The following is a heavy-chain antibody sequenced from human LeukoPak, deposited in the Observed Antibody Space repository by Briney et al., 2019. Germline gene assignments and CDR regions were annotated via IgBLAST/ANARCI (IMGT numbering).Heavy chain of an antibody. CDR2: INPSGGST. Sequence: ASVKVSCKASGYTFTNYYMHWVRQAPGQGLEWMGIINPSGGSTSYAQKFQGRVTMTRDTSTSTAYMELSSLRSEDTAVYYCARARGNHNDYWGQGTLVTVSS. CDR1: GYTFTNYY. V-gene: IGHV1-46*01. D-gene: IGHD4-23*01. J-gene: IGHJ4*02. CDR3: ARARGNHNDY.